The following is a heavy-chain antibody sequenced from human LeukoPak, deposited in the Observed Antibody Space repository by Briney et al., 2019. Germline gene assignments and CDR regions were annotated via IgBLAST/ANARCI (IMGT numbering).Heavy chain of an antibody. Sequence: PGGSLRLSCAASGFPFSFYSMTWVRQAPGKGLEEVSGISRGGDITYYADSVKGRFTISRDNSKSTLYLQMNGLRAEDTAVYYCAKDLGISGWHLDYWGQGTMVTVSS. J-gene: IGHJ4*02. V-gene: IGHV3-23*01. CDR3: AKDLGISGWHLDY. CDR1: GFPFSFYS. CDR2: ISRGGDIT. D-gene: IGHD6-19*01.